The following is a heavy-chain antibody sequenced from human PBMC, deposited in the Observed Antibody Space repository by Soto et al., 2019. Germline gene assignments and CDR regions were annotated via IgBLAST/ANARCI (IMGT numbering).Heavy chain of an antibody. CDR1: GFTFSSYG. J-gene: IGHJ6*02. Sequence: GGSLRLSCAASGFTFSSYGMHWVRQAPGKGLEWVAVIWYDGSNKYYADSVKGRFTISRDNSKNTLYLQMNSLRAEDTAVYYCARVIEEKRGGMDVWGQGTTVTVSS. CDR2: IWYDGSNK. CDR3: ARVIEEKRGGMDV. V-gene: IGHV3-33*01.